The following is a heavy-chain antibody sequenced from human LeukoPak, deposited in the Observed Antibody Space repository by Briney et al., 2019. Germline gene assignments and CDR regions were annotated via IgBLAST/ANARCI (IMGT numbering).Heavy chain of an antibody. CDR2: ISSSSSYI. D-gene: IGHD3-3*01. V-gene: IGHV3-21*01. CDR1: GFTFSSYS. CDR3: ARAEGYDFWSGPND. J-gene: IGHJ4*02. Sequence: GGSLRLSCAASGFTFSSYSMNWVRQAPGKGLEWVSSISSSSSYIYYADSVKGRFTISRDNAKNSLYLQMNSLRAKDTAVYYCARAEGYDFWSGPNDWGQGTLVTVSS.